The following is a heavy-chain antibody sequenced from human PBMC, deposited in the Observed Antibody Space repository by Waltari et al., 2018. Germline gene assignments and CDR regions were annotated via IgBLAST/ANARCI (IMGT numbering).Heavy chain of an antibody. D-gene: IGHD3-10*01. CDR3: ARASYGSGSSWFDP. CDR1: GGSISTHF. J-gene: IGHJ5*02. Sequence: QVQLQESGPGLVKPSETLSLICSVSGGSISTHFWGWIRQPPGKTLEWIGNIYSSGSTNYNPSLTSRVTISLDMSKNQFSLKLRSVSAADMAVYYCARASYGSGSSWFDPWGQGNLVTVSS. V-gene: IGHV4-59*11. CDR2: IYSSGST.